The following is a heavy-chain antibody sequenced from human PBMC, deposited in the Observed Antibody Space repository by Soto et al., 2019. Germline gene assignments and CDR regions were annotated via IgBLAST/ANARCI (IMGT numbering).Heavy chain of an antibody. CDR1: GYTLTNFD. CDR2: LSPNTTNT. J-gene: IGHJ4*02. CDR3: ARVPSQSTTADY. V-gene: IGHV1-8*01. D-gene: IGHD1-1*01. Sequence: GASVKVSCKASGYTLTNFDINWVRQPSGQGLEWMGWLSPNTTNTGYAQKFQGRLTMTRDTSINTAYMELSDLTSEDTAVYYCARVPSQSTTADYWGQGTLVTVSS.